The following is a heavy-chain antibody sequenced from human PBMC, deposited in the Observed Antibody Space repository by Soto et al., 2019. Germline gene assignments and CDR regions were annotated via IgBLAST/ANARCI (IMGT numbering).Heavy chain of an antibody. CDR2: ISYDGSNK. V-gene: IGHV3-30*18. J-gene: IGHJ6*02. D-gene: IGHD2-8*01. CDR3: AKDNGPRKGLYEGFHYGMDV. CDR1: GFTFSSYG. Sequence: QVQLVESGGGVVQPGRSLRLSCAASGFTFSSYGMHWVRQAPGKGLEWVAVISYDGSNKYYADSVKGRFTISRDNSKNTLYLQTNSLRGEDRAVYYCAKDNGPRKGLYEGFHYGMDVWGQGTTVTVSS.